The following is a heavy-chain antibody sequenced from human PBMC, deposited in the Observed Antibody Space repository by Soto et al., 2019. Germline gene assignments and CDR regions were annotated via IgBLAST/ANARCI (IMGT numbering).Heavy chain of an antibody. V-gene: IGHV4-30-4*01. CDR1: GGSISSGDYY. Sequence: QVQLQESGPGLVKPSQTLSLTCTVSGGSISSGDYYWSWIRQPPGKGLEWIGYIYYSGSTYYNPSLKSRVTISVDTSKHQFSLKLSSVTAADTAVYYCAREMRYYYGSGRDYFDYWGQGTLVTVSS. CDR2: IYYSGST. J-gene: IGHJ4*02. CDR3: AREMRYYYGSGRDYFDY. D-gene: IGHD3-10*01.